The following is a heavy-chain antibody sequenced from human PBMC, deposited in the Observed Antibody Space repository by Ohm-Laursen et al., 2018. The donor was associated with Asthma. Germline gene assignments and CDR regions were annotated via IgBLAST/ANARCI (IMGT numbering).Heavy chain of an antibody. D-gene: IGHD3-22*01. V-gene: IGHV3-30*18. CDR1: GFTFSSYG. CDR2: ISYDGSNK. CDR3: AKASNYYDSTSYYFDY. J-gene: IGHJ4*02. Sequence: SLRLSCAASGFTFSSYGMHWVRQAPGKGLEWVAVISYDGSNKYYADSVKGRFTISRDNSKNTLYLQMNSLRAEDTAVYYCAKASNYYDSTSYYFDYWGQGTLVTVSS.